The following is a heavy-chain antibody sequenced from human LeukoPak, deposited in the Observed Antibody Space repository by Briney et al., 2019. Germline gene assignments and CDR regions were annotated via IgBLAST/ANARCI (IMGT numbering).Heavy chain of an antibody. D-gene: IGHD3-22*01. CDR2: IYHSGST. Sequence: KPSETLSLTCTVSGYSISSGYYWGWIRQPPGKGLEWIGSIYHSGSTYYNPSLKSRVTISVDTSKNQFSLKLSSVTAADTAVYYCARGGYYYDSSGYRDWGQGTLVTVSS. CDR1: GYSISSGYY. V-gene: IGHV4-38-2*02. CDR3: ARGGYYYDSSGYRD. J-gene: IGHJ4*02.